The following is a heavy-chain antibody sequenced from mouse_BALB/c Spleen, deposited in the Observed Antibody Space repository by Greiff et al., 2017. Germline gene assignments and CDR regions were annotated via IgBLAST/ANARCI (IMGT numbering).Heavy chain of an antibody. CDR1: GFTFSSYT. D-gene: IGHD2-4*01. CDR3: ARQYDYGRYAMDY. CDR2: ISNGGGST. J-gene: IGHJ4*01. V-gene: IGHV5-12-2*01. Sequence: EVKLMESGGGLVQPGGSLKLSCAASGFTFSSYTMSWVRQTPEKRLEWVAYISNGGGSTYYPDTVKGRFTISRDNAKNTLYLQMSSLKSEDTAMYYCARQYDYGRYAMDYWGQGTSVTVSS.